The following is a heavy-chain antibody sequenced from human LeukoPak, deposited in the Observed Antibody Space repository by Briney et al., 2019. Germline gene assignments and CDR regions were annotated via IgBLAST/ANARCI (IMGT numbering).Heavy chain of an antibody. D-gene: IGHD3-3*01. CDR3: ARGRRYRITIFGVVITKYYFDY. Sequence: PSETLSLTCAVYGGSFSGYYWSWIRQPPGKGLEWIGEINHSGSTNYNPSLKSRVTISVDTSKNQFSLKLSSVTAADTAVYYCARGRRYRITIFGVVITKYYFDYWGQGTLVTVSS. J-gene: IGHJ4*02. V-gene: IGHV4-34*01. CDR1: GGSFSGYY. CDR2: INHSGST.